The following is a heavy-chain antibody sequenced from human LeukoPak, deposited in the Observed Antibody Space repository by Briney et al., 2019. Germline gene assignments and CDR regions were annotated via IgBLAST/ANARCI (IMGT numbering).Heavy chain of an antibody. Sequence: SETLSLTCTVSGGSISTYYWSWIRQPPGKGLEWIGYIHYSGSTNYNPSLKSRVTVSVDTSKNQFSLKLSSVTAADTAVYYCARDVGGWLQFALWGQGTLVTVSS. CDR2: IHYSGST. CDR3: ARDVGGWLQFAL. J-gene: IGHJ4*02. D-gene: IGHD5-24*01. CDR1: GGSISTYY. V-gene: IGHV4-59*01.